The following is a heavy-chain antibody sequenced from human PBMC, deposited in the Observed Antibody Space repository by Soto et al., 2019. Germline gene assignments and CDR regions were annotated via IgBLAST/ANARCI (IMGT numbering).Heavy chain of an antibody. D-gene: IGHD3-22*01. V-gene: IGHV3-30-3*01. CDR2: ISYDGSNK. CDR3: ARDQRRDIYYYDSSGYPAPLCDY. J-gene: IGHJ4*02. Sequence: GGSLRLSCAASGFTFSSYAMHWVRQAPGKGLEWVAVISYDGSNKYYADSVKGRFTISRDNSKNTLYLQMNSLRAEDTAVYYCARDQRRDIYYYDSSGYPAPLCDYWGQGTLVTVSS. CDR1: GFTFSSYA.